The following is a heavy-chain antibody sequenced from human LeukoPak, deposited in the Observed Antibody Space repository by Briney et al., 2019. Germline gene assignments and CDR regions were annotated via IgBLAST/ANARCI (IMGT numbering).Heavy chain of an antibody. V-gene: IGHV3-23*01. CDR3: AKDLAAGWLQFYFDY. CDR2: ISGSGGST. J-gene: IGHJ4*02. Sequence: PGGSLRLSCAASGFTFSSYAMSWVRQAPGKGLEWVSAISGSGGSTYYADSVKGRFTIFRDNSKNTLYLQMNSLRAEDTAVYYCAKDLAAGWLQFYFDYWGQGTLVIVSS. D-gene: IGHD5-24*01. CDR1: GFTFSSYA.